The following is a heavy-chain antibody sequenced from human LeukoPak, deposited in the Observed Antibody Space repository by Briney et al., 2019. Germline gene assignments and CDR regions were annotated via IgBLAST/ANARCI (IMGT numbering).Heavy chain of an antibody. J-gene: IGHJ4*02. D-gene: IGHD6-6*01. CDR3: ARDPYSSSSY. Sequence: GGSLRLSCAASGFTVSSNYMSWVRQAPGKGLEWVSSISSSSSYIYYADSVKGRFTISRDNAKNSLYLQMNSLRAEDTAVYYCARDPYSSSSYWGQGTLVTVSS. CDR2: ISSSSSYI. CDR1: GFTVSSNY. V-gene: IGHV3-21*01.